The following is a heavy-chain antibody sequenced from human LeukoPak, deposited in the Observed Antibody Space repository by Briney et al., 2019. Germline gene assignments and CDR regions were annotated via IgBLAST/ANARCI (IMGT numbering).Heavy chain of an antibody. CDR1: GFTFSTCL. D-gene: IGHD4-11*01. J-gene: IGHJ4*02. CDR3: ARQDSSLVDY. CDR2: ISGSDSST. V-gene: IGHV3-23*01. Sequence: GGSLRLSCAASGFTFSTCLMSWVRQAPGKGMEWVSTISGSDSSTYYADSVKGRFTISRDNAKNSLYLQMNSLRAEDTAVYYCARQDSSLVDYWGQGTLVTVSS.